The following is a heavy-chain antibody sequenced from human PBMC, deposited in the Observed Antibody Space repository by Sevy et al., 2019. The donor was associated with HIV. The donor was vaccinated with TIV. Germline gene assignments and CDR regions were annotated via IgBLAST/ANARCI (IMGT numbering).Heavy chain of an antibody. CDR1: GFTFSSYG. D-gene: IGHD6-13*01. CDR3: AKDRTTGIAAAGTPFDY. V-gene: IGHV3-30*18. J-gene: IGHJ4*02. Sequence: GGSLRLSCAASGFTFSSYGMHWVRQAPGKGLEWVAVISYDGSNKYYADSVKGRFTISRDNSKNTLYLQMNSLRAEDTAVYYCAKDRTTGIAAAGTPFDYWGPGTLVTVSS. CDR2: ISYDGSNK.